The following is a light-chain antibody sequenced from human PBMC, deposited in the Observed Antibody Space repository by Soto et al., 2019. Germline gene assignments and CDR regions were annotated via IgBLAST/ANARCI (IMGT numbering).Light chain of an antibody. Sequence: QSVLTQPASVSGSPGQSITISCTGTSSDVGGYNYVSWYQQHPGKAPKLMIYDVSNRPSGVSDCFSGSKSGNTASLTISGLQAEDEADYYCSSYTCSSTSAVFGGGTKLTVL. CDR3: SSYTCSSTSAV. CDR2: DVS. V-gene: IGLV2-14*01. J-gene: IGLJ2*01. CDR1: SSDVGGYNY.